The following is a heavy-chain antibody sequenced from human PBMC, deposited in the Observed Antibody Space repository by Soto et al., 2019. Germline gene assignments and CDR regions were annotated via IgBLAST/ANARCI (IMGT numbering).Heavy chain of an antibody. CDR1: GYTFTSYY. CDR2: INPSGGST. CDR3: ARASCTNGVCYIIDY. Sequence: ASVKVSCKASGYTFTSYYMHWARQAPGQGLEWMGIINPSGGSTSYAQKFRGRVTMTRDTSTSTVYMELSSLRSEDTAVYYCARASCTNGVCYIIDYWGQGTLVTVS. J-gene: IGHJ4*02. V-gene: IGHV1-46*01. D-gene: IGHD2-8*01.